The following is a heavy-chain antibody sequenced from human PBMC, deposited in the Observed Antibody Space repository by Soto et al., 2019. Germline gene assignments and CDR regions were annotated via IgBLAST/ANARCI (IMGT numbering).Heavy chain of an antibody. CDR2: INHSGST. Sequence: SETLSLTCAVYGGSFSGYYWSWIRQPPGKGLEWIGEINHSGSTNYNPSLKSRVTISVDTSKNQFSLKLSSVTAADTAVYYCARSRVLPAARSYYYYGMDVWGQGTTVTVSS. CDR3: ARSRVLPAARSYYYYGMDV. V-gene: IGHV4-34*01. D-gene: IGHD2-2*01. J-gene: IGHJ6*02. CDR1: GGSFSGYY.